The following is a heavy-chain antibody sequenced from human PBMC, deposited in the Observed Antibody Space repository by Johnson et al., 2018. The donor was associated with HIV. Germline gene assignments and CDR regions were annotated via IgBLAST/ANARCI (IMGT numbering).Heavy chain of an antibody. D-gene: IGHD6-19*01. Sequence: VQLVESGGGLVQPGGSLRLSCAASGFTFSSYAMSWVRQAPGKGLEWVSAIRGSGGSTYYADSVKGRFPISRDNSKNTLYLQMNSLRAEDTAVYYCARDRSSGWYGRVDAFDIWGQGTMVTVSS. V-gene: IGHV3-23*04. CDR3: ARDRSSGWYGRVDAFDI. J-gene: IGHJ3*02. CDR2: IRGSGGST. CDR1: GFTFSSYA.